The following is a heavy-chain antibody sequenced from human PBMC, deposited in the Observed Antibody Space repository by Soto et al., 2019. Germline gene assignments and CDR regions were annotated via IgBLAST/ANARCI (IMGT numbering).Heavy chain of an antibody. V-gene: IGHV1-69*01. CDR3: ARGSLGGYCSSTSCREFDY. CDR2: IIPIFGTA. Sequence: QVQLVQSGAEVKKSGASVKISCKASGGTFSSYAISWVRQAPGQGLEWMGGIIPIFGTANYAQKFQGRVTITADESTSTAYMELSSLRSEDTAVYYCARGSLGGYCSSTSCREFDYWGQGTLVTVSS. J-gene: IGHJ4*02. D-gene: IGHD2-2*01. CDR1: GGTFSSYA.